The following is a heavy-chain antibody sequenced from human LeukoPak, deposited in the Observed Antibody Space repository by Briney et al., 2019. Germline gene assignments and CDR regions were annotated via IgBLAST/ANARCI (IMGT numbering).Heavy chain of an antibody. CDR2: ISGSGGST. D-gene: IGHD3-3*01. J-gene: IGHJ5*02. Sequence: PGGSLRLSCAASGFTFTTCAMSWVRQAPGKGLEWGSCISGSGGSTYYADSVKGRFTISRDNSKNTLYLQMNSLRAEDTAVYYCAKTRYDFWSGLNWFDPWGRGTLVTVSS. CDR3: AKTRYDFWSGLNWFDP. CDR1: GFTFTTCA. V-gene: IGHV3-23*01.